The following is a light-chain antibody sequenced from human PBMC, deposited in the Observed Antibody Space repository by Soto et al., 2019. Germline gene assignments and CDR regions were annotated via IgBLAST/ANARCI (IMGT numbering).Light chain of an antibody. CDR1: QRMTSW. J-gene: IGKJ1*01. V-gene: IGKV1-5*01. CDR2: DAS. Sequence: DIQLTQSPSTLSASVGDRVAITCRASQRMTSWLAWYQQKPGKAPKVLIYDASSLESGVPSRFSGSESGTEFTHTISSLQPDDIATYYCQQYTENSGTFGQGTKVDIK. CDR3: QQYTENSGT.